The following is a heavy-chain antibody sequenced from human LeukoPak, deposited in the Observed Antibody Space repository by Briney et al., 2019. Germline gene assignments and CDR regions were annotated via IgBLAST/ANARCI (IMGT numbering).Heavy chain of an antibody. Sequence: GGSLSLSCAASGFTFSSYAMSWVRQSPGKGLEWVSGISGSGGSTYYADSVKGRFTISRDNSKNTMFLQMSGLRAEDTAVYYCAKDGRYSGTYFDAFDIWGQGTMVTVSS. V-gene: IGHV3-23*01. CDR1: GFTFSSYA. CDR3: AKDGRYSGTYFDAFDI. J-gene: IGHJ3*02. CDR2: ISGSGGST. D-gene: IGHD1-26*01.